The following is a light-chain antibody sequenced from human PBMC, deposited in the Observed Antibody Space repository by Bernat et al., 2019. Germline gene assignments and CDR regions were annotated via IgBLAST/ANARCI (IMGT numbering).Light chain of an antibody. CDR2: LGS. J-gene: IGKJ4*01. CDR3: MHALQSPLT. Sequence: EIVMTQSPLSLPVTPGEPASISCRSSQSLLHSNGYNYLDWYLQKPGQSPQLLIYLGSNRASWVPDRFSGNGSGTDFTLKISRVEAEDVGVYYCMHALQSPLTFGVGTKVEIK. V-gene: IGKV2-28*01. CDR1: QSLLHSNGYNY.